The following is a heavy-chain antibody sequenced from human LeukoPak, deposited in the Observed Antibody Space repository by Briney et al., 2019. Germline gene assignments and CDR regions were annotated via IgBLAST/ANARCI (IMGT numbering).Heavy chain of an antibody. D-gene: IGHD2-15*01. V-gene: IGHV4-31*03. CDR3: AGEKQSCSGGSSYEGRYFDL. J-gene: IGHJ2*01. CDR2: IYYNGSP. Sequence: SQTLSLTCTVSGDSISSGGFFWSWIRQHQGKGLEWMGYIYYNGSPYSNPSLKSRVTISIDTSKNQFSLRLSSLTAADTAVYYCAGEKQSCSGGSSYEGRYFDLWGRGTLVTVSS. CDR1: GDSISSGGFF.